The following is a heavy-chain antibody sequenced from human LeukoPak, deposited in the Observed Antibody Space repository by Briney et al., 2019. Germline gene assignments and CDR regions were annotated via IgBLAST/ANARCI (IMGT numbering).Heavy chain of an antibody. Sequence: PSETLSLTCTVSGGSISTYYWSWIRQPPGKGLEWIGHIYNSGSTNYSPSLKSRVTISVDTSKNQFSLKLSSVTAADTAVYYCAREDRDYCSSTSCYYFDHWGQGTLVTVSS. CDR1: GGSISTYY. J-gene: IGHJ4*02. D-gene: IGHD2-2*01. CDR3: AREDRDYCSSTSCYYFDH. V-gene: IGHV4-4*08. CDR2: IYNSGST.